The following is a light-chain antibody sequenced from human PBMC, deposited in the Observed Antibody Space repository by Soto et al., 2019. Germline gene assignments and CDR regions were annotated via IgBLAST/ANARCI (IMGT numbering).Light chain of an antibody. V-gene: IGKV1-27*01. CDR2: AAS. Sequence: DIQMTQSPSSLSASVGDRVTITCRATQDISNYLAWYQQKPGQVPNLLIYAASTLQSGVPSRFSGSGSGTDFTLTISSLQPEDVATYYCQQYNSAPPWTFGQGTKVEI. CDR1: QDISNY. CDR3: QQYNSAPPWT. J-gene: IGKJ1*01.